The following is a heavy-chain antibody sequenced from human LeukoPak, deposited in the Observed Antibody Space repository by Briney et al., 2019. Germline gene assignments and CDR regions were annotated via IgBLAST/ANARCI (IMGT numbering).Heavy chain of an antibody. CDR3: ARESRWGYDFWSGPNWFDP. D-gene: IGHD3-3*01. J-gene: IGHJ5*02. CDR1: GYTFTSYD. Sequence: SVKVSCKASGYTFTSYDINWVRQAPGQGLEWMGRIIPILGIANYAQKFQGRVTITADKSTSTAYMELSSLRSEDTAVYYCARESRWGYDFWSGPNWFDPWGQGTLVTVSS. CDR2: IIPILGIA. V-gene: IGHV1-69*04.